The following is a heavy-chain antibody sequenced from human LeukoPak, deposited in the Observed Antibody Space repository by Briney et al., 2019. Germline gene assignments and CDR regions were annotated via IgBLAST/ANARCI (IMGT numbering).Heavy chain of an antibody. V-gene: IGHV1-2*02. CDR3: ARDNSYVSGVSGFDY. CDR2: INPNNGDA. Sequence: ASVKVSCKASGYTFTDYYMHWVRQAPGQGLEWMGWINPNNGDASYPQDFRGRVTMTRDTSISTAYMELSRLKSDDTAVYYCARDNSYVSGVSGFDYWGQGTLVTVSS. CDR1: GYTFTDYY. J-gene: IGHJ4*02. D-gene: IGHD5-12*01.